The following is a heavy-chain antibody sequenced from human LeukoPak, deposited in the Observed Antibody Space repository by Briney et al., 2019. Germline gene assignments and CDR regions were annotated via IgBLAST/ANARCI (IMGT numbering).Heavy chain of an antibody. Sequence: PGGSLRLSCAASGFTVSSNYMSWVRQAPGKGLEWVSVIYSGGNIYYADSVKGRLTISRDNSKNMLYLQMNSLRAEDTAVYYCAKDRPGGPPLLWGQGTMVTVAS. CDR3: AKDRPGGPPLL. J-gene: IGHJ3*01. V-gene: IGHV3-66*01. CDR1: GFTVSSNY. D-gene: IGHD4-23*01. CDR2: IYSGGNI.